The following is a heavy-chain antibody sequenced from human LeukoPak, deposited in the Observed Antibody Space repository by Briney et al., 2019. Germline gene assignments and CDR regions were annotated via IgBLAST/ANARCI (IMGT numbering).Heavy chain of an antibody. J-gene: IGHJ6*04. CDR1: GASINKDY. CDR3: VRDEYRDV. V-gene: IGHV4-4*07. CDR2: IHPSGIT. D-gene: IGHD2/OR15-2a*01. Sequence: SSETLSLTCTVSGASINKDYWAWIRLPAGKGLEWIGRIHPSGITHQNPSLRGRVTMSIDASKNQFSLNLSSVTAADTAVYYCVRDEYRDVWGKGTTVTVSS.